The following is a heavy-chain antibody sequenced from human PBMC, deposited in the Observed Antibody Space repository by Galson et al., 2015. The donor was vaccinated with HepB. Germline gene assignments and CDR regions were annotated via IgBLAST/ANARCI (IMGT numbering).Heavy chain of an antibody. CDR3: ARVAGYSNAQAFDI. Sequence: TLSLTCTVSGGSISSGDYYWSWIRQPPGKGLEWIGYIYYSGSTYYNPSLKSRVTISVDTSKNQFSLKLSSVTAADTAVYYCARVAGYSNAQAFDIWGQGTMVTVSA. CDR1: GGSISSGDYY. D-gene: IGHD6-13*01. CDR2: IYYSGST. V-gene: IGHV4-30-4*01. J-gene: IGHJ3*02.